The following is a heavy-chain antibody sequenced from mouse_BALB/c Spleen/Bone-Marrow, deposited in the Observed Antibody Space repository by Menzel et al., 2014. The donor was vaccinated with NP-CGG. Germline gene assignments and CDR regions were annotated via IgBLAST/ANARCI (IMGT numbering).Heavy chain of an antibody. V-gene: IGHV1-9*01. CDR1: GYTFRSHW. D-gene: IGHD2-1*01. Sequence: QVQLQQSGAELMKPGASVKISCKATGYTFRSHWIEWVKQRPGHGLEWIGEILPGSGSTYYNEKFKGKATFTADTSSNTAYMQPSSLTSEDSAVYYCARGGNFLWYFDVWGAGTTVTVSS. CDR3: ARGGNFLWYFDV. CDR2: ILPGSGST. J-gene: IGHJ1*01.